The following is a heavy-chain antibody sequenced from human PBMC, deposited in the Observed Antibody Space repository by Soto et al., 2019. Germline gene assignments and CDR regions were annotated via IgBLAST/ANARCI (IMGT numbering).Heavy chain of an antibody. D-gene: IGHD3-3*01. Sequence: QVQLVQSGAEVKKPGSSVKVSCKASGGTFSSYAISWVRQAPGQGLEWMGGIIPIFGTANYAQKFQGRVTITADESTRPDYMELSSRRSEETAVYYCARVITIASHGMDVWGQGTKVTVSS. CDR1: GGTFSSYA. CDR3: ARVITIASHGMDV. CDR2: IIPIFGTA. V-gene: IGHV1-69*12. J-gene: IGHJ6*02.